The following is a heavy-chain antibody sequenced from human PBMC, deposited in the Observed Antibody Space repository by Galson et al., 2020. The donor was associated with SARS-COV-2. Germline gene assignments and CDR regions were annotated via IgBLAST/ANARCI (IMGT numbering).Heavy chain of an antibody. V-gene: IGHV3-66*01. CDR3: ARESVVVEAASHASRDCQH. J-gene: IGHJ1*01. CDR2: IYSGGST. Sequence: TAGSLRLSCAASGFIVSSNYMSWVRQAPGKGLEWVSIIYSGGSTYYADTVKGRFTISRDNSKNTLYLQMNSLRAEDTAVYYCARESVVVEAASHASRDCQHWGQGTLVTVSS. CDR1: GFIVSSNY. D-gene: IGHD2-15*01.